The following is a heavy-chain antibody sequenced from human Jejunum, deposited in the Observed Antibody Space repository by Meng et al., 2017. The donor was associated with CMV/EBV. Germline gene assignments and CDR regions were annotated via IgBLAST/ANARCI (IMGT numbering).Heavy chain of an antibody. J-gene: IGHJ4*02. D-gene: IGHD4-17*01. Sequence: LSCAASGFTLSDYSITWIRQAPGRGLEWVSYISSTGSSFYHADSLKGRFTISRDNAKNSLYLQMNSLRDEDTAVYYCARYGDYGGFDYWGQGILVTVSS. CDR1: GFTLSDYS. CDR2: ISSTGSSF. CDR3: ARYGDYGGFDY. V-gene: IGHV3-11*01.